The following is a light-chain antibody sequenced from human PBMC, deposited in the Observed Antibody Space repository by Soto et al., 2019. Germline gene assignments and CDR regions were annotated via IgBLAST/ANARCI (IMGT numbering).Light chain of an antibody. CDR2: DAS. J-gene: IGKJ4*01. CDR3: QQRNYPLT. Sequence: EIVLTQSPATLSLSPGERATLSCRASQSVSSSYLAWYQQKPGQSPRLLIYDASNRATGIPARFSGSGSGTDFTLSISTLEPEDFAVYYCQQRNYPLTLGGGTKVDIK. CDR1: QSVSSSY. V-gene: IGKV3-11*01.